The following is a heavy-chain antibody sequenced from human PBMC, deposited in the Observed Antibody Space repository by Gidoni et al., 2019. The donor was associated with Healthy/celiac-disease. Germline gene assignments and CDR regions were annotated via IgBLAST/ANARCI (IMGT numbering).Heavy chain of an antibody. D-gene: IGHD3-22*01. V-gene: IGHV3-23*01. Sequence: EEQLLEYGGGWVQHEGSQRLPWGAPGVTWCSDAMGWVRRAQGKGLEGVAAIGGSCGSTYSADSVKVRFPISRSNSKTTLYLHLNLLCVEDTAVYFYANAPYCSDASGYFAFDIWGQGTLVTVSS. CDR2: IGGSCGST. CDR3: ANAPYCSDASGYFAFDI. CDR1: GVTWCSDA. J-gene: IGHJ3*02.